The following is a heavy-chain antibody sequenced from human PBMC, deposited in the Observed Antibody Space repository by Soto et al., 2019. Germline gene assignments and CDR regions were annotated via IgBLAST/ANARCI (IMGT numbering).Heavy chain of an antibody. J-gene: IGHJ4*02. D-gene: IGHD6-19*01. CDR1: GFTFTTYA. CDR2: ISGSGGST. Sequence: EVHLLESGGGLLQPGGSLRLSCAASGFTFTTYAMTGVRRAPGKGLEWVSVISGSGGSTYYADSVKGRFTISRDNSKNTLYLQMNSLRAEDTAVYYCAKDLFITVAATGYWGQGTLVTVSS. V-gene: IGHV3-23*01. CDR3: AKDLFITVAATGY.